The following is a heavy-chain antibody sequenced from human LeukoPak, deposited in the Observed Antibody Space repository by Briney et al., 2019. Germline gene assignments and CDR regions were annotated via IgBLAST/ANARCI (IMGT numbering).Heavy chain of an antibody. D-gene: IGHD3-22*01. J-gene: IGHJ4*02. CDR2: IIPIFGTA. Sequence: SVKVSCKASGCTFTTYVITWVRQAPGQGLEWMGGIIPIFGTADYAQKFQGRVTITADESTNTAYMEVSSLRFEDTAVYYCARGGGGRGYYYDYWGQGALVTVSS. CDR1: GCTFTTYV. CDR3: ARGGGGRGYYYDY. V-gene: IGHV1-69*01.